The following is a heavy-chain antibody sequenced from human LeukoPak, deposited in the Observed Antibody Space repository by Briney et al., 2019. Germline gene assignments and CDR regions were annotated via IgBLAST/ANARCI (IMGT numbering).Heavy chain of an antibody. CDR3: ARGVPAALGD. CDR1: GGSISSGSYY. J-gene: IGHJ4*02. D-gene: IGHD2-2*01. Sequence: SQTLSLTCTVSGGSISSGSYYWSWIRQPAGKGLEWIGRIYTSGSTNYNPSLKSRVTISVDTSKNQFSLKLSSVTAADTAVYYCARGVPAALGDWGQGTLVTVSS. CDR2: IYTSGST. V-gene: IGHV4-61*02.